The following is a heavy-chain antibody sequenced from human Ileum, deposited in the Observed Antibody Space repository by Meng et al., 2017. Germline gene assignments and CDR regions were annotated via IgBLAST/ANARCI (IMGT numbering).Heavy chain of an antibody. CDR1: GDSISSGVYY. D-gene: IGHD3-16*01. CDR3: ARGGPTYVDY. CDR2: IYSSGST. J-gene: IGHJ4*02. V-gene: IGHV4-31*11. Sequence: VPLMYAAPGLFMPSQTLSLSCAVSGDSISSGVYYWSWIRQHPGKGLEVSGYIYSSGSTYYNPSLKSRVTISVDTSKNQFSLKLSSVTAADTAVYYCARGGPTYVDYWGQGTLVTVSS.